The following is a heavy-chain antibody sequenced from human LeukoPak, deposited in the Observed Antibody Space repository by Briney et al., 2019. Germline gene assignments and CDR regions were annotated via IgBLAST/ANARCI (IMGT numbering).Heavy chain of an antibody. CDR1: GFTFSNFD. CDR3: ARGKIGYYYGDSDGF. J-gene: IGHJ4*02. V-gene: IGHV3-48*02. D-gene: IGHD4-17*01. Sequence: GGSLRLPCAVSGFTFSNFDMNWVRQAPGKGLEWVSYISTMSSTKYYADSVKGRFTISRDSAQNSLYLQMNSLRDEDTAIYYCARGKIGYYYGDSDGFWGQGTLVTVSS. CDR2: ISTMSSTK.